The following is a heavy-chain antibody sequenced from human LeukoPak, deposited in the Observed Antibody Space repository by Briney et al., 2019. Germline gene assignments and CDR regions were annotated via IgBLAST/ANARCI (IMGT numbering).Heavy chain of an antibody. CDR2: VYDGDT. CDR1: GASSSQYY. CDR3: AGVRTEAVDY. Sequence: SETLSLTCTVSGASSSQYYWTWIRQPPGKGLEWIGYVYDGDTNYSPSLKSRVTISGDTSENQFSLKLTSVTAADTAVYYCAGVRTEAVDYWGQGTLVTVSS. D-gene: IGHD1-1*01. V-gene: IGHV4-59*01. J-gene: IGHJ4*02.